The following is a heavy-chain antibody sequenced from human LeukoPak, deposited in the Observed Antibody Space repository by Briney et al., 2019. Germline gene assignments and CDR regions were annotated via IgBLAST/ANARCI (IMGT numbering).Heavy chain of an antibody. V-gene: IGHV3-30*02. CDR3: AKDLTPLPIFRTSLTPYSDY. J-gene: IGHJ4*02. CDR1: GFTFSSYG. D-gene: IGHD3-9*01. Sequence: PGGSLRLSCAASGFTFSSYGMHWVRQAPGKGLEWVAFIRYDGSNKYYADSVKGRFTISRDNSKNTLYLQMNSLRAEDTAVYYCAKDLTPLPIFRTSLTPYSDYWGQGTLVTVSS. CDR2: IRYDGSNK.